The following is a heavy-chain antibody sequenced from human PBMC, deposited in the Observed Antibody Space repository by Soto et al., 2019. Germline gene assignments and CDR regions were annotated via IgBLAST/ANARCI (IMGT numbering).Heavy chain of an antibody. Sequence: SVKVSCKASGGTFSSYTISWVRQAPGQGLEWMGRIIPILGIANYAQKFQGRVTITADKSTSTAYMELSSLRSEDTAVYYCAREGYCISTSCYIWGQGTLVTVSS. J-gene: IGHJ4*02. CDR1: GGTFSSYT. V-gene: IGHV1-69*04. D-gene: IGHD2-2*02. CDR2: IIPILGIA. CDR3: AREGYCISTSCYI.